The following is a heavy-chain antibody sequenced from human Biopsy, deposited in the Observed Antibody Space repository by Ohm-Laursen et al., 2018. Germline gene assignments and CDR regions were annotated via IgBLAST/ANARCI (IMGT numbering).Heavy chain of an antibody. CDR1: GFYFSNYA. Sequence: SLRLSCAASGFYFSNYAMSWVRQAPGKGLEWVSGISGSGGSTYYVDSVKGRFTISRDNSKNTLYLQMNSLRAEDTALYYCAKPADSYGSEFYFDYWGQGTLVTVSS. CDR3: AKPADSYGSEFYFDY. V-gene: IGHV3-23*01. J-gene: IGHJ4*02. D-gene: IGHD4-17*01. CDR2: ISGSGGST.